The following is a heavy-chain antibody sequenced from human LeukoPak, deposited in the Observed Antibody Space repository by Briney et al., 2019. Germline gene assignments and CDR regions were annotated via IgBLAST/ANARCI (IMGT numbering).Heavy chain of an antibody. V-gene: IGHV3-23*01. CDR2: IFGSGGSA. D-gene: IGHD2-2*01. J-gene: IGHJ6*02. Sequence: PGASLRLSCAASGFTFNSYAMYWVRQAPGKGLEWVSGIFGSGGSAHYADSVKGRFTISRHNSKNTLYLQMNSLSAEDTAVYYCSRGPAARLYGMDVCGQGTTVTVSS. CDR1: GFTFNSYA. CDR3: SRGPAARLYGMDV.